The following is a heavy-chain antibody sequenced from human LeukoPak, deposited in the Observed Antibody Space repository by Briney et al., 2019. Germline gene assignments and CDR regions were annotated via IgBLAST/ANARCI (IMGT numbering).Heavy chain of an antibody. CDR2: ISTTSYI. V-gene: IGHV3-21*01. CDR1: GFTFSTHN. D-gene: IGHD6-6*01. J-gene: IGHJ6*03. CDR3: ARVLSAARSLPYYYYMDV. Sequence: GGSLRLSCAASGFTFSTHNMCWVRQAPGKGLEWVSSISTTSYIYYADSLKGRFTISRDNAKNSLFLQMNSLRAEDTTVYYCARVLSAARSLPYYYYMDVWGKGTTVTVSS.